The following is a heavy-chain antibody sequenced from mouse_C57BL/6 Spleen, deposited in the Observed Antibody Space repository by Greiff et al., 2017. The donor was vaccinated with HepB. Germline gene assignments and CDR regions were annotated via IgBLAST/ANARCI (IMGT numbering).Heavy chain of an antibody. V-gene: IGHV1-5*01. CDR3: TQVPRGYDYDDWYFDV. J-gene: IGHJ1*03. CDR2: IYPGNSDT. Sequence: VQLQQSGTVLARPGASVKMSCKTSGYTFTSYWMHWVKQRPGQGLEWIGAIYPGNSDTSYNQKFKGKAKLTAVTSASTAYMELSSLTNEDSAVYYCTQVPRGYDYDDWYFDVWGTGTTVTVSS. CDR1: GYTFTSYW. D-gene: IGHD2-4*01.